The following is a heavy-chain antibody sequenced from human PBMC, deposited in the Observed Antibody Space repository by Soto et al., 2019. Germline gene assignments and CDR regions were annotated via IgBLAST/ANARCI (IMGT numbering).Heavy chain of an antibody. D-gene: IGHD2-8*01. CDR3: ARHNGGLRPNFDY. V-gene: IGHV4-30-4*01. Sequence: SETLCLTCTVSGGSISSGSYYWSWIRQPPGKGLEWIGFISYSGSAYYNPSLKSRVTISVDTSKNQFSLKLSSVTAADTAVYYCARHNGGLRPNFDYWGQGTLVTVSS. CDR1: GGSISSGSYY. CDR2: ISYSGSA. J-gene: IGHJ4*02.